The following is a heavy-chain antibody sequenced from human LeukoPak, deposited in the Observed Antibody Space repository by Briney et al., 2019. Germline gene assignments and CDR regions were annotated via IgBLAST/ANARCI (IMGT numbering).Heavy chain of an antibody. J-gene: IGHJ3*02. Sequence: ASVKVSCKASGYTFTSYGISWVRQAPGQGLEWMGWISTYSGNTNYAQNLRDRVSMTRDTSTSTVYMELRSLRSDDTAVYYCARDQGGGWFGESDSFDIWGQGTRLTVSS. CDR3: ARDQGGGWFGESDSFDI. D-gene: IGHD3-10*01. CDR2: ISTYSGNT. CDR1: GYTFTSYG. V-gene: IGHV1-18*01.